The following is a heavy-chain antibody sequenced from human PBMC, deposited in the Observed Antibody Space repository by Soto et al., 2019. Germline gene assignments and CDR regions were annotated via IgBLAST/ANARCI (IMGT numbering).Heavy chain of an antibody. J-gene: IGHJ6*03. D-gene: IGHD2-2*01. CDR2: ISAYNGNT. CDR1: GYTFTSYG. CDR3: ARLFLVPAATYYYYYMDV. V-gene: IGHV1-18*01. Sequence: ASVKVSCKASGYTFTSYGISWVRQAPGQGLEWMGWISAYNGNTNYAQKLQGRVTMTTDTSTSTAYMELRSLRSDDTAVYYCARLFLVPAATYYYYYMDVWGKGTTVTVSS.